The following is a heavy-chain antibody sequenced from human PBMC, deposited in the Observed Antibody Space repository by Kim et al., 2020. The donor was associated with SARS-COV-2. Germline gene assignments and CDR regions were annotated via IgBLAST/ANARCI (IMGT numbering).Heavy chain of an antibody. CDR2: ISYDGSNK. J-gene: IGHJ4*02. D-gene: IGHD5-12*01. CDR3: ARVVRTRDGYNDRSAHFDY. Sequence: GGSLRLSCAASGFTFSSYAMHWVRQAPGKGLEWVAVISYDGSNKYYVDSVKGRSTISRDNSKNTLYLQMNSLRAEDTAVYYCARVVRTRDGYNDRSAHFDYWGQGTLVTGSS. CDR1: GFTFSSYA. V-gene: IGHV3-30*04.